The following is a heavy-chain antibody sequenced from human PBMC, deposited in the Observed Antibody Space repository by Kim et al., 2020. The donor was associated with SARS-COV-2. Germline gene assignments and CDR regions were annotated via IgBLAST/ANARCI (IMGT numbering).Heavy chain of an antibody. CDR1: GYTLTSYG. CDR3: TLRGSSPMYYDILTGLRQGGNTFDI. V-gene: IGHV1-18*04. CDR2: ISAYNGNT. J-gene: IGHJ3*02. D-gene: IGHD3-9*01. Sequence: ASVKVSCKASGYTLTSYGISWVRQAPGQGLEWMGWISAYNGNTNYAQKLQGRVTMTTDTSTSTAYMELRSLRSDDTAVYYCTLRGSSPMYYDILTGLRQGGNTFDIWGQGTMVTVSS.